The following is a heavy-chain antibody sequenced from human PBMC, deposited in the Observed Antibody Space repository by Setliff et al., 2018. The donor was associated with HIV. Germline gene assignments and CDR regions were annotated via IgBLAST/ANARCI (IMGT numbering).Heavy chain of an antibody. CDR3: ARDLPKLEPSPFDP. Sequence: SVKVSCKASGGTFSSCAISWVRQAPGQGLEWMGGIIPIFGTANYAQKFQGRVTITADESTSTAYMELSSLRSEDTAVYYCARDLPKLEPSPFDPWGQGTLVTVSS. J-gene: IGHJ5*02. CDR1: GGTFSSCA. CDR2: IIPIFGTA. V-gene: IGHV1-69*13. D-gene: IGHD1-1*01.